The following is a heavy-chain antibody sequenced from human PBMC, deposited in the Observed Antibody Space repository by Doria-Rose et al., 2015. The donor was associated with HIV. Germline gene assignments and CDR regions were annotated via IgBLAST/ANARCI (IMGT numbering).Heavy chain of an antibody. CDR1: GVSLSSPGMG. V-gene: IGHV2-26*01. J-gene: IGHJ4*02. CDR3: ARIKSSRWYHKYYFDF. Sequence: TLKEFGPVLVKPTETLTLTCTVSGVSLSSPGMGVSWIRQPPGKALEWLANIFSDDERSYKTSLKSRLTISRGTSKSQVVLTMTDMDPVDTATYYCARIKSSRWYHKYYFDFWGQGTLVIVSA. D-gene: IGHD6-13*01. CDR2: IFSDDER.